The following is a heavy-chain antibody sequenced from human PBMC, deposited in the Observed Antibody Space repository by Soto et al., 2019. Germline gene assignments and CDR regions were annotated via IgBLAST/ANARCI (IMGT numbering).Heavy chain of an antibody. CDR1: GFSLSTSGVG. J-gene: IGHJ6*02. D-gene: IGHD5-18*01. V-gene: IGHV2-5*02. CDR2: IYWDDDK. CDR3: ARIHVDTVPGNYYYYGMDV. Sequence: QITLKESGPTLVKPTQTLTLTCTFSGFSLSTSGVGVGWIRQPPGKALEWLALIYWDDDKRYSPSLKSRLTITNDTSKNQVVLTMTNMDPVDTATYYGARIHVDTVPGNYYYYGMDVWGQGTTVTVSS.